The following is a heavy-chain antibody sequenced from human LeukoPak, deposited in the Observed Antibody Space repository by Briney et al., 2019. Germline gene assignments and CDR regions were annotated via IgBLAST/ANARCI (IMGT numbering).Heavy chain of an antibody. Sequence: GRSLRLSCAASGFTFDDYAMHWVRQAPGKGLEWVSGISWNSGSIGYADSVKGRFTISRDNAKNSLYLQMNSLRAEDTAVYYCARQLGYCSDGSCYFDYWGQGTLVTVSS. D-gene: IGHD2-15*01. CDR3: ARQLGYCSDGSCYFDY. CDR1: GFTFDDYA. J-gene: IGHJ4*02. CDR2: ISWNSGSI. V-gene: IGHV3-9*01.